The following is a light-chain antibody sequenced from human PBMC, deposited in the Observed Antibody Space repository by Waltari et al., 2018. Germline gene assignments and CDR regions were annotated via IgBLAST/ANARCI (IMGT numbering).Light chain of an antibody. V-gene: IGLV1-44*01. CDR2: SND. CDR1: TSNIGSHT. J-gene: IGLJ2*01. Sequence: QSVLTQPPSASGTPGQKVTISCSGSTSNIGSHTVNWYQQLPGAAPKLLIFSNDKRTSGGPDRFSGSKSGTSASRAISGLQSEDEADYYCATWDDSLNCHVFGGGTKV. CDR3: ATWDDSLNCHV.